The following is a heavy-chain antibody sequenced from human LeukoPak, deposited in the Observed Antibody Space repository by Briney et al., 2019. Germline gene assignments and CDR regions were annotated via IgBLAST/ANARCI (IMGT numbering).Heavy chain of an antibody. Sequence: SVTVSCTASGGTFSSYAISWVRQAPGQGLEWMGGIIPIFGTANYAQKFQGRVTITADESTSTAYMELSSLRSEDTAVYYCARGKVDYDSSGYFWGQGTLVTVSS. J-gene: IGHJ4*02. D-gene: IGHD3-22*01. V-gene: IGHV1-69*13. CDR2: IIPIFGTA. CDR1: GGTFSSYA. CDR3: ARGKVDYDSSGYF.